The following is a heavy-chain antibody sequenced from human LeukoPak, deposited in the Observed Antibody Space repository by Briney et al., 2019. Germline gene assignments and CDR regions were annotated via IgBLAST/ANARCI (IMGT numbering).Heavy chain of an antibody. J-gene: IGHJ4*02. CDR1: GLTFSSYV. CDR2: ISYSAERT. CDR3: ARDRRYYDSPYYFDY. D-gene: IGHD3-22*01. Sequence: GGSLRLSCAASGLTFSSYVMNWVRQAPGKGLEWVAGISYSAERTDYAGSVKGRFTISRDNSKNILYLQMNSLRADDTAVYYYARDRRYYDSPYYFDYWGQGTLVTVSS. V-gene: IGHV3-23*01.